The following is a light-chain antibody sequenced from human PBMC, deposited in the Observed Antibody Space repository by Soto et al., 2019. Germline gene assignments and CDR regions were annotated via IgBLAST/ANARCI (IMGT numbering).Light chain of an antibody. CDR2: AAA. CDR1: QSVGGY. CDR3: QQSSITPYT. Sequence: DIQMTQSPSSLSASVGDRVTITCRASQSVGGYLNWYQQKPGKAPKLLIYAAARLQSGVPSRFSGSGSGTDFTVTISSLQPEDFATYYCQQSSITPYTFGQGTKL. J-gene: IGKJ2*01. V-gene: IGKV1-39*01.